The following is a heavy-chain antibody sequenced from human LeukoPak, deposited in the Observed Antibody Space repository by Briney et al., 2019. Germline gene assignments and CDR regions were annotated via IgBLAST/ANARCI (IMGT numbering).Heavy chain of an antibody. D-gene: IGHD3-22*01. CDR1: GFTVSSNY. J-gene: IGHJ4*02. Sequence: GGSLRLSCAASGFTVSSNYMNWVRQAPGKGLEWVANIKQDGSEKYYVDSVKGRFTISRDNAKNSLYLQMNSLRAEDTAVYYCARDMGGYPFDYWGQGTLVTVSS. V-gene: IGHV3-7*01. CDR2: IKQDGSEK. CDR3: ARDMGGYPFDY.